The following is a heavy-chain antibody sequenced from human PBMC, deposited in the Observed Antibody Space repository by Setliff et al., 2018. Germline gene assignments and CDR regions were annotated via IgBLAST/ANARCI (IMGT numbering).Heavy chain of an antibody. D-gene: IGHD3-22*01. Sequence: LSLTCTVSGGSISSSGYYWGWIRQPPGKGLEWIGSIYYRGSTYYNPSLKSRVTMSVDASKNQFSLKLSSVTAADTAAYYCARGDSSGYYYILFDFWGQGTQVTVS. CDR2: IYYRGST. CDR3: ARGDSSGYYYILFDF. J-gene: IGHJ4*02. V-gene: IGHV4-39*07. CDR1: GGSISSSGYY.